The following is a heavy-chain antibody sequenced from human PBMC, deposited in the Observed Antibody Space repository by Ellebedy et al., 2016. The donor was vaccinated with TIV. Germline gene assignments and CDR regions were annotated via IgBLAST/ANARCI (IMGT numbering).Heavy chain of an antibody. CDR3: ARGFLSKWLDP. CDR1: GGSTSTYY. Sequence: MPSETLSLTCTVSGGSTSTYYWTWIRQLPGKGLEWIGNVYYSGSPNYNPSLKSRVTIPLDTSKKQFSLKLDSVTAADTAVYYCARGFLSKWLDPWGRGILVTVAS. V-gene: IGHV4-59*01. J-gene: IGHJ5*02. CDR2: VYYSGSP.